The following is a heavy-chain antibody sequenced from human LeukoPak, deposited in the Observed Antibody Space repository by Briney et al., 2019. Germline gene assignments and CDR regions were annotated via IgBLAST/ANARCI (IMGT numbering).Heavy chain of an antibody. D-gene: IGHD6-6*01. CDR1: GFTFSSYG. J-gene: IGHJ4*02. CDR2: IRYDGSNK. Sequence: GGSLRLSCAASGFTFSSYGMHWVRQAPGKGLEWVAFIRYDGSNKYYADPVKGRFTISRDDSKNTLYLQINSLKTEDTAVYYCTTDLGRSRIAPRFYYWGQGTLVTVSS. V-gene: IGHV3-30*02. CDR3: TTDLGRSRIAPRFYY.